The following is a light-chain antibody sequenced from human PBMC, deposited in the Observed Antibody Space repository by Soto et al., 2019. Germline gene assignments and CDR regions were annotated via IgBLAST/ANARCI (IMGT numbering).Light chain of an antibody. V-gene: IGLV2-14*01. CDR3: SAYAGSPYLYV. CDR1: SSDVGAHHY. J-gene: IGLJ1*01. Sequence: QSVLTQPASVSGSPGQSITISCTGTSSDVGAHHYASWYQLHPGKAPKLLIYDVSNRPSGVSDRFSGSKSAYTASLTISGLQAEDEADYYCSAYAGSPYLYVFGSGTKVTVL. CDR2: DVS.